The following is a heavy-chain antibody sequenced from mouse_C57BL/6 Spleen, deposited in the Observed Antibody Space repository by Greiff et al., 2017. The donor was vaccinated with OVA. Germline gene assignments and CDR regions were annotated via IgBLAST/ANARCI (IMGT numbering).Heavy chain of an antibody. CDR2: IDPSDSYT. CDR1: GYTFTSYW. D-gene: IGHD3-2*02. V-gene: IGHV1-50*01. CDR3: ARAKTAQAIFAY. J-gene: IGHJ3*01. Sequence: QVQLQQPGAELVKPGASVKLSCKASGYTFTSYWMQWVKQRPGQGLEWIGEIDPSDSYTNYNQKFKGKATLTVDTSSSTAYMQLSSLTSEDSAVYYCARAKTAQAIFAYWGQGTLVTVSA.